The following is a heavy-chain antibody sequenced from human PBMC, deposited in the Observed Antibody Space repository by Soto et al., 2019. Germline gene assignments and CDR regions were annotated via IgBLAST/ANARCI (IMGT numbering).Heavy chain of an antibody. CDR3: ARIPASAIRSFDN. CDR1: GGSISSYY. V-gene: IGHV4-4*07. D-gene: IGHD2-2*02. CDR2: IYTSGST. J-gene: IGHJ4*02. Sequence: PSETLSLTCTVSGGSISSYYLSWIRQPAGKGLEWIGRIYTSGSTNYNPSLKSRVTMSVDTSKNQFSLKLSSVTAADTAVYFCARIPASAIRSFDNWGQGVLVTVYS.